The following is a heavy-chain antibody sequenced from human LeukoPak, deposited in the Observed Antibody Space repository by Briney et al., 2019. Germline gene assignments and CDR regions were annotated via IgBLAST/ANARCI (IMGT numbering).Heavy chain of an antibody. J-gene: IGHJ4*02. CDR3: AKPWPIGAAAGTGGFDY. Sequence: PGGSLRLSCAASGFTFSSYAMSWVRQAPGKGLEWVSAISGSGGSTYYADSVKGRFTISRDNSKNTLYLQMNSLRAEDTAVYYCAKPWPIGAAAGTGGFDYRGQGTLVTVSS. CDR1: GFTFSSYA. CDR2: ISGSGGST. D-gene: IGHD6-13*01. V-gene: IGHV3-23*01.